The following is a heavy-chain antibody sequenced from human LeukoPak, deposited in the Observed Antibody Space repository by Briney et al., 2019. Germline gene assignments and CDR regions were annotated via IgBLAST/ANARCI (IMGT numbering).Heavy chain of an antibody. CDR3: AKGIAVADLFDY. CDR1: GFTFSSYA. J-gene: IGHJ4*02. CDR2: ISGSGGST. Sequence: GGSLRLSCAASGFTFSSYAMSWVRQAPGKGLEWVSAISGSGGSTYYADSMKGRFTISRDNSKNTLYLQMNSLRAEDTAVYYCAKGIAVADLFDYWGQGTLVTVSS. V-gene: IGHV3-23*01. D-gene: IGHD6-19*01.